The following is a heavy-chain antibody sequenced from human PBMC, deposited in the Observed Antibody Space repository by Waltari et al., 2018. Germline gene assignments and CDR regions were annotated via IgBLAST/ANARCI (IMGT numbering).Heavy chain of an antibody. J-gene: IGHJ4*02. CDR2: INSDGTRI. CDR3: TRNPPGY. Sequence: EVQLVESGGGLVQPGGSLRLSCAASEAAYWVAWVRQAPGKGLVWVSRINSDGTRIYYADSVRGRFTISRDSAKSTFYLQMTSLRADDTAVYYCTRNPPGYWGQGTLVTVSS. V-gene: IGHV3-74*01. CDR1: EAAYW.